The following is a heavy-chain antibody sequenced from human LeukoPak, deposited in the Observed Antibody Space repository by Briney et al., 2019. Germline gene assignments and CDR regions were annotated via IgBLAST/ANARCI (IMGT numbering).Heavy chain of an antibody. D-gene: IGHD6-13*01. J-gene: IGHJ6*03. CDR2: IYTSGST. CDR1: GGSISSYY. Sequence: PSEPLSLTCTVSGGSISSYYWSWIRQPPGKGLEWIGYIYTSGSTNYNPSLKSRVTISVDTSKNQFSLKLSSVTAADTAVYYCAGIAAAGGSDSPHYYYMDVWGKGTTVTVSS. V-gene: IGHV4-4*09. CDR3: AGIAAAGGSDSPHYYYMDV.